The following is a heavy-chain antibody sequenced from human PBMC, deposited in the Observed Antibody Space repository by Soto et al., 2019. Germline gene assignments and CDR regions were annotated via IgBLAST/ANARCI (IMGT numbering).Heavy chain of an antibody. CDR1: GGSFSGYY. V-gene: IGHV4-34*01. D-gene: IGHD2-2*01. Sequence: SETLSLTCAVYGGSFSGYYWSWIRQPPGKGLEWIGEINHSGSTNYNPSLKSRVTISVDTSKNQFSLKLSSVTAADTAVYYCARAGYCSSTSCYGLDYWGQGTLVTVSS. CDR3: ARAGYCSSTSCYGLDY. CDR2: INHSGST. J-gene: IGHJ4*02.